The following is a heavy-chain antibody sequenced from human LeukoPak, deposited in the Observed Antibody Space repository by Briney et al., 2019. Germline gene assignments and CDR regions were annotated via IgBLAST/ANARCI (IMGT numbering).Heavy chain of an antibody. Sequence: GGSLRLSCAASGFSFSTYAMSWVRQAPGKGLEWVSGISGNGGSTYYEDSVKGRFTISRDNSKNTVFLQVNSLRAEDTAVYYCAKRYYDSSGYFDAFDIWGQGTMVSVSS. V-gene: IGHV3-23*01. J-gene: IGHJ3*02. CDR2: ISGNGGST. D-gene: IGHD3-22*01. CDR1: GFSFSTYA. CDR3: AKRYYDSSGYFDAFDI.